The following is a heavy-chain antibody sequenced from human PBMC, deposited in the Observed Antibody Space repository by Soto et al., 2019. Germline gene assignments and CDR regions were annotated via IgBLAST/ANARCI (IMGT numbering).Heavy chain of an antibody. CDR3: ARGGGSTKVDS. CDR2: TSNSGST. J-gene: IGHJ4*02. CDR1: GGSITSSGYY. V-gene: IGHV4-31*03. Sequence: QVQLQESGPGLVKPSQTLSLTCTVSGGSITSSGYYWSWIRQHPGEGLEWIGFTSNSGSTSYNPSLQSRVTISVDTSSNQFSLHLKSVTAADTAVYYCARGGGSTKVDSWGQGTLVTVSP. D-gene: IGHD2-2*01.